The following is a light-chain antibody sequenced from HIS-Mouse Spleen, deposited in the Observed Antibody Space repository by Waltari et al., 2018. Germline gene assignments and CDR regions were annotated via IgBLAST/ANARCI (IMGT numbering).Light chain of an antibody. CDR1: SPTIGSNY. CDR3: AAWDDSLSGPV. J-gene: IGLJ3*02. CDR2: RNN. V-gene: IGLV1-47*01. Sequence: QSVLTQPPSASGTPGQRVTIPCSGSSPTIGSNYLSWYQQLPGTAPKLLIYRNNQRPSGVPDRFSGSKSGTSASLAISGLRSEDEADYYCAAWDDSLSGPVFGGGTKLTVL.